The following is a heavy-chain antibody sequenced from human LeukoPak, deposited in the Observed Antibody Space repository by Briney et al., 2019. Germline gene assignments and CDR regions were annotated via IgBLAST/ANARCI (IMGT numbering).Heavy chain of an antibody. Sequence: ASVKVSCKASGYTFTSYDINWVRQATGQGLEWMGWMNPNSGNTGYAQKFQGRVTMTRNTSISTAYMELSSLRSEDTAVYYYARAPMVRGVIITRFDPRGQGTLVTVSS. CDR2: MNPNSGNT. V-gene: IGHV1-8*01. CDR3: ARAPMVRGVIITRFDP. D-gene: IGHD3-10*01. J-gene: IGHJ5*02. CDR1: GYTFTSYD.